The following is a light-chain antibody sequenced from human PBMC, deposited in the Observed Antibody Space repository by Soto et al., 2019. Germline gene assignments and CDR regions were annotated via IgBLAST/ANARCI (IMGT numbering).Light chain of an antibody. V-gene: IGKV3-11*01. CDR3: RHRSNWRLT. CDR2: DAS. CDR1: QSVGTS. J-gene: IGKJ4*01. Sequence: EIVLTQSPATLSLSPGERATLSCGASQSVGTSFVWYQQRPGQAPRLLLYDASTRATGIPVRFSGSGSGTDFTLTISSLEPEDFAVYYCRHRSNWRLTFGGGTQVEIK.